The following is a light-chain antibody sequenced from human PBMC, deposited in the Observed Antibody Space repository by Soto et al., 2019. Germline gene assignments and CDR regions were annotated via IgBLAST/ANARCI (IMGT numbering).Light chain of an antibody. V-gene: IGKV3-11*01. Sequence: EILLTQSPATLSLSPGERATLSCRASQSVSSYLAWYQQKPGQAPRLLIYDSSNRATGIPARFSGSGSETDFTLTISNLEPEDSAVYYCQQHGTFGQGTKVDIK. CDR1: QSVSSY. CDR3: QQHGT. J-gene: IGKJ1*01. CDR2: DSS.